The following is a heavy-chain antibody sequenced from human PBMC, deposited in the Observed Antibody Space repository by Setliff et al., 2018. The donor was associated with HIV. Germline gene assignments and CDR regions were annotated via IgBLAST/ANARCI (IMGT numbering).Heavy chain of an antibody. J-gene: IGHJ5*02. CDR2: IRYTGNDK. CDR1: GFTFSSYG. V-gene: IGHV3-30*02. Sequence: GGSLRLSCAASGFTFSSYGIHWVRQAPGKGLEWVAFIRYTGNDKSYADSVKGRFTISRDNSKNTLYLEMNSLKIEDTAVYYCVRRGGAAAGGPHNRFDPWGQGTLVTVSS. CDR3: VRRGGAAAGGPHNRFDP. D-gene: IGHD6-13*01.